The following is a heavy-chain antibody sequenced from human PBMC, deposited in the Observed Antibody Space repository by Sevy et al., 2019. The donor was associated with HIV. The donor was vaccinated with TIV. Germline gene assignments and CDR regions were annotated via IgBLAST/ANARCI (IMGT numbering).Heavy chain of an antibody. J-gene: IGHJ6*02. D-gene: IGHD3-3*01. V-gene: IGHV1-2*02. CDR1: GYSFSDSGYY. CDR2: INPKSGAT. CDR3: ARESYDFWTGPVDYDYGMDV. Sequence: ASVKVSCKASGYSFSDSGYYVHWVRQAPGQGLEWMGWINPKSGATKYAKKFQGRVTMTRDTSVSTANMELTRLTSDETAVYYCARESYDFWTGPVDYDYGMDVWGQGTTVTVSS.